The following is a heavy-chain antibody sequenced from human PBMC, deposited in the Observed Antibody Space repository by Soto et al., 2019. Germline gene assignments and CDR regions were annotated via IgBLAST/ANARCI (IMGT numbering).Heavy chain of an antibody. V-gene: IGHV3-23*01. CDR1: GFTFSSNG. CDR3: AKNGLSDSPSAIDS. CDR2: ISGSGRNT. Sequence: GGSLRLSCATSGFTFSSNGMSWVRQAPGKGLDWVSGISGSGRNTYYADSVKGRFTISRDNSKNTLFLQMNSLRVEDTAVYYCAKNGLSDSPSAIDSWGQGTLVTVSS. J-gene: IGHJ4*02. D-gene: IGHD2-8*01.